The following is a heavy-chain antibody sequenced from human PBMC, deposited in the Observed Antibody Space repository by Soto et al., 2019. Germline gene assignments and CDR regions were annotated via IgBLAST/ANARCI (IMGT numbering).Heavy chain of an antibody. D-gene: IGHD2-15*01. CDR1: GNSISTGYY. V-gene: IGHV4-38-2*01. J-gene: IGHJ5*02. CDR2: IYQSGTT. CDR3: ARGARVVAAKDNWFDP. Sequence: SETLSLTCAVSGNSISTGYYWVWIRQSPGKGLEWIGSIYQSGTTYYSPSLKSRVTISVDTSKNQFSLKLSSVTAADTAVYYCARGARVVAAKDNWFDPWGQGTLVTVSS.